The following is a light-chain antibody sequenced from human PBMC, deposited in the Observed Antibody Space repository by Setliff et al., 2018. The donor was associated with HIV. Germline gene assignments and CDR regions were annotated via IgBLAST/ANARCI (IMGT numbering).Light chain of an antibody. J-gene: IGLJ1*01. Sequence: QSALTQPPSVSGAPGQRVTISCSGSSSNIGAGYDVHWYQQLPGTAPKLLIYGNNNRPSGVPDRFSGSKSATSASLAITGLQAEDEADYYCCSYAASYTFVFGTGTKVTVL. CDR1: SSNIGAGYD. V-gene: IGLV1-40*01. CDR3: CSYAASYTFV. CDR2: GNN.